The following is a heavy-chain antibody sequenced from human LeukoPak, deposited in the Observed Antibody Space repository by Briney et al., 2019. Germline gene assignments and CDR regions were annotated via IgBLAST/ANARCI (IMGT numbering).Heavy chain of an antibody. CDR2: ISYEGSNK. J-gene: IGHJ6*02. CDR1: GFTFSSYG. V-gene: IGHV3-30*18. CDR3: AKDFGGYSYGDYGMDV. Sequence: QPGSSLRLSCSASGFTFSSYGMHWLRQAPGKGLEGVAVISYEGSNKYYADSVKSRFTISRDNSKNTLYLQMNSLRAEDTAVYYCAKDFGGYSYGDYGMDVWGQGTTVTVSS. D-gene: IGHD5-18*01.